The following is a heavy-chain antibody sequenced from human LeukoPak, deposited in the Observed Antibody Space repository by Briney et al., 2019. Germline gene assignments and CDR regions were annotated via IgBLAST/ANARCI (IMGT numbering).Heavy chain of an antibody. J-gene: IGHJ4*02. Sequence: PGGSLRLSCAASGFTFSTYGMSCVRQAPGKGLEWDSGISGSGGSTFYADPVKGRFTISRDNSKNTLFLQMNSLRAEDTAVYYCAKDSPIGVTMFCAGLDYWGQGTLVTVSS. CDR1: GFTFSTYG. CDR2: ISGSGGST. D-gene: IGHD3-10*02. V-gene: IGHV3-23*01. CDR3: AKDSPIGVTMFCAGLDY.